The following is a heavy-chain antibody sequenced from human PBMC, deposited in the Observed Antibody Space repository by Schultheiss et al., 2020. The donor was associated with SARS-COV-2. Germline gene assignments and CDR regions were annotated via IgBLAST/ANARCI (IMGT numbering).Heavy chain of an antibody. J-gene: IGHJ3*02. CDR1: GFIFNDYT. CDR3: ARDDDYYDSTGYSNAFDI. D-gene: IGHD3-22*01. V-gene: IGHV3-30*01. Sequence: GGSLRLSCAASGFIFNDYTMHWVRQAPGEGLEWVAVISNDGNNKKYADSVKGRFTISRDNSKTTLFLQMNGLRAEDTAVYFCARDDDYYDSTGYSNAFDIWGQGTLVTVSS. CDR2: ISNDGNNK.